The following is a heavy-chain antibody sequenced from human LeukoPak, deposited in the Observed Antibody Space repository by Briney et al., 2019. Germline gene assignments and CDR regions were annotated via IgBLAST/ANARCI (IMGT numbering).Heavy chain of an antibody. D-gene: IGHD3-10*01. J-gene: IGHJ1*01. CDR3: TFGSGSSH. CDR1: GFTFSGSA. CDR2: IRSKANNYAT. V-gene: IGHV3-73*01. Sequence: QTGGSLKLSCAAPGFTFSGSAMHWVRQASGKGLEWVGRIRSKANNYATAYAASVTGRFTISRDDSKNTAYLQMNSLKTEDTAVYYCTFGSGSSHWGQGTLVTVSS.